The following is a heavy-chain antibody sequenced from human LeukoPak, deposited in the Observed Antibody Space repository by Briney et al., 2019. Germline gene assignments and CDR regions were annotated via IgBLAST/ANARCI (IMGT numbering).Heavy chain of an antibody. CDR1: GFTFSSYA. V-gene: IGHV3-64*01. D-gene: IGHD6-19*01. J-gene: IGHJ6*02. CDR2: ISSNGGST. Sequence: GGSLRLSCAASGFTFSSYAMHWVRQAPGKGLEYVSAISSNGGSTYYANFVKGRFTISRDNSKNTLYLQMGSLRAEDMAVYYCARSYSSGWYGAHDYYYYYGMDVWGQGTTVTVSS. CDR3: ARSYSSGWYGAHDYYYYYGMDV.